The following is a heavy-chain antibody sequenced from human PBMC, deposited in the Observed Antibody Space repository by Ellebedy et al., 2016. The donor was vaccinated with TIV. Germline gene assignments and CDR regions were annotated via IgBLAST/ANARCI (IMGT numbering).Heavy chain of an antibody. CDR1: GFTFNSYW. D-gene: IGHD4-17*01. CDR3: ATDGSYGDYLSPAHAFEI. CDR2: INQDGSDK. Sequence: GESLKISCAASGFTFNSYWMTWVRQAPGKGLEWVANINQDGSDKYYVDSLRGRFTISRDNAKNSLYLEMNSLRAEDTAVYYCATDGSYGDYLSPAHAFEIWGQGTMVAVSS. V-gene: IGHV3-7*01. J-gene: IGHJ3*02.